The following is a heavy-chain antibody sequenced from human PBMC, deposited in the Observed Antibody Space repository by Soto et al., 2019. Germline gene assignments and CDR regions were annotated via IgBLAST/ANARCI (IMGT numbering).Heavy chain of an antibody. J-gene: IGHJ4*02. Sequence: GSLRLSCAASGFTFSSYAMSWVRQAPGKGLEWVSAISGSGGSTYYADSVKGRFTISRDNSKNTLYLQMNSLRAEDTAVYYCAKVSGYYDSSGYYLFDYWGQGTLVTV. D-gene: IGHD3-22*01. CDR3: AKVSGYYDSSGYYLFDY. CDR1: GFTFSSYA. CDR2: ISGSGGST. V-gene: IGHV3-23*01.